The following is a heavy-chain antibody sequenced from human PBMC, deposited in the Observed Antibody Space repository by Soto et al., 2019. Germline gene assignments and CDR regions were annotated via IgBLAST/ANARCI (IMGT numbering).Heavy chain of an antibody. Sequence: SETLSLTCTVSGGSISSYYWSWIRQPPGKGLEWIGYIYYSGSTNYNPSLKSRVTISVDTSKNQFSLKLSSVTAADTAVYYCARAYGGGFDYWGQGTLVTVSS. J-gene: IGHJ4*02. CDR1: GGSISSYY. D-gene: IGHD5-12*01. CDR2: IYYSGST. CDR3: ARAYGGGFDY. V-gene: IGHV4-59*01.